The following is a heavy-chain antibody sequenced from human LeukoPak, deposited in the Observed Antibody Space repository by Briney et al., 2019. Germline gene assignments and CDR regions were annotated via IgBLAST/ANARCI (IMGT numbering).Heavy chain of an antibody. V-gene: IGHV1-24*01. J-gene: IGHJ5*02. CDR3: ATNTLGYSNCANWFDP. Sequence: ASVKVSCKVSGYTLTELSMHWVRQAPGKGLEWMGGFDPEDGETIYAQKFQGRVTMTEDTSTDTAYMELSSLRSEDTAVYYCATNTLGYSNCANWFDPWGQGTLVTVSS. CDR1: GYTLTELS. D-gene: IGHD4-11*01. CDR2: FDPEDGET.